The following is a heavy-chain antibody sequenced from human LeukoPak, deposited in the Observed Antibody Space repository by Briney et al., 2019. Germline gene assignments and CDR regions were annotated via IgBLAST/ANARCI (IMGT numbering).Heavy chain of an antibody. CDR2: IKQDGSEK. V-gene: IGHV3-7*01. J-gene: IGHJ6*02. CDR1: GFTFSTYW. Sequence: GGSLRLSCAASGFTFSTYWMSWVRQAPGKGLEWVANIKQDGSEKYYVDSVKGRFTTSRDNSKNTLYLQMNSLRAEDTAAYYCAKDFLRVDYYGMDVWGQGTLVTVSS. D-gene: IGHD5-12*01. CDR3: AKDFLRVDYYGMDV.